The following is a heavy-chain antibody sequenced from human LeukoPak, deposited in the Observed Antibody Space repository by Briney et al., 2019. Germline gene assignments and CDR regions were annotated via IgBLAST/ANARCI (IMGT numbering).Heavy chain of an antibody. CDR2: IIPIFGTA. Sequence: SVKVSCKASGGTFSSYAISWVRQAPGQGLEWMGGIIPIFGTANYAQKFQGRVTITADESTSTAYMELSSLRSEDTAVYYCARGEDIAARPSWFDPWGQGTLVTVSS. J-gene: IGHJ5*02. CDR1: GGTFSSYA. CDR3: ARGEDIAARPSWFDP. V-gene: IGHV1-69*13. D-gene: IGHD6-6*01.